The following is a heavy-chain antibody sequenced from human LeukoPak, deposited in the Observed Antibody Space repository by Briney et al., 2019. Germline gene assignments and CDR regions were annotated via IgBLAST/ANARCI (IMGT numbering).Heavy chain of an antibody. CDR3: ANLPESIAARHPQQRVRLDY. J-gene: IGHJ4*02. Sequence: GGSLRLSCAASGFTFSSYGMHWVRQAPGKGLEWVAFIRYDGSNKYYADSVKGRFTISRDNSKNTLYLQMNSLRAEDTAVYYCANLPESIAARHPQQRVRLDYWGQGTLVTVSS. CDR2: IRYDGSNK. V-gene: IGHV3-30*02. CDR1: GFTFSSYG. D-gene: IGHD6-6*01.